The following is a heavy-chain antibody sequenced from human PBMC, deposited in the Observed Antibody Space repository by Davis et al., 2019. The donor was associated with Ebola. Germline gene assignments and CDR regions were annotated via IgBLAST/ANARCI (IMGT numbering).Heavy chain of an antibody. CDR2: IYSDGTT. CDR1: GFTFSSDA. Sequence: PGGSLRLSCAASGFTFSSDAMSWVRQAPGKGLECVSVIYSDGTTYYADSVKGRFTISRDNSKNTLYLQMNSLRADDTAVYYCARDPDEGGDWGQGTLVTVSS. D-gene: IGHD1-14*01. V-gene: IGHV3-53*01. J-gene: IGHJ4*02. CDR3: ARDPDEGGD.